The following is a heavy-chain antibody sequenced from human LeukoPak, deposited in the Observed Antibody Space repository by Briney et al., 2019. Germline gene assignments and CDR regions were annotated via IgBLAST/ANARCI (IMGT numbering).Heavy chain of an antibody. D-gene: IGHD3-22*01. V-gene: IGHV3-23*01. CDR2: IGGSGSST. Sequence: GGSLRVSCAASGFTFSSYAMSWVRQAAGKGLDGVSTIGGSGSSTYYAATVKGRFTISSDNSKNTLYLQMNSLRAEDTALYFCAKAVRGYYWYFDYWGQGTLVTVSS. J-gene: IGHJ4*02. CDR1: GFTFSSYA. CDR3: AKAVRGYYWYFDY.